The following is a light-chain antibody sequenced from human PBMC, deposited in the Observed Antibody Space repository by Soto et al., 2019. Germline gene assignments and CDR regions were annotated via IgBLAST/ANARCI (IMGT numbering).Light chain of an antibody. V-gene: IGKV3-20*01. CDR1: QDVSSSY. CDR3: QQYGTSPT. J-gene: IGKJ1*01. CDR2: GKS. Sequence: EILLTQSPGTLSLSPGARPTLSCRASQDVSSSYLAWYQQKLGQAPRLLMYGKSNRATGIPDRFSGSGSGTDFTLTISRLEAEDFAVYYCQQYGTSPTFGQGTKVEIK.